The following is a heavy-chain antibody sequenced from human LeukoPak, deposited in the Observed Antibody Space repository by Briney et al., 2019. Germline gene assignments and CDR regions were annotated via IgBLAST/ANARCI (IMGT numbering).Heavy chain of an antibody. CDR1: GGSFSGYY. J-gene: IGHJ4*02. V-gene: IGHV4-34*01. Sequence: SETLSLTCAVYGGSFSGYYWSWIRQPPGKGLEWIGEINHSGSTNYNPSLKSRVTISVDTSKNQFSLKLSSVTAADTAVYYCATGLRGGVVVPAAMGKGFDYWGQGTLVTVSS. CDR3: ATGLRGGVVVPAAMGKGFDY. CDR2: INHSGST. D-gene: IGHD2-2*01.